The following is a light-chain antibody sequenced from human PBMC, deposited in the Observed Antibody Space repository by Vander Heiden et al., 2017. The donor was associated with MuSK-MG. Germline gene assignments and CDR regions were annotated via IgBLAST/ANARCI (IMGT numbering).Light chain of an antibody. J-gene: IGKJ4*01. CDR2: DAS. CDR3: QQHCNWPQLT. CDR1: QSVSTY. Sequence: EIVLTQSPATLSLSPGERATLSCRASQSVSTYLTWYQQKPGQAPRLLIYDASNRGTGITDRFSGVGYGTDFTLTISSREPEDFAVYYCQQHCNWPQLTFGGGTRLEMK. V-gene: IGKV3-11*01.